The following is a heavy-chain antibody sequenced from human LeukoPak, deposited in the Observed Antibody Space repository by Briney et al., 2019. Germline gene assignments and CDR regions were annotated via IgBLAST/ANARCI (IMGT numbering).Heavy chain of an antibody. CDR3: ARAGSGYTSPSDY. J-gene: IGHJ4*02. CDR1: GFTFSSYS. D-gene: IGHD6-13*01. V-gene: IGHV3-21*01. Sequence: GGSLRLSCAASGFTFSSYSMNWVRQAPGKGLEWVSSISSSSSYIYYADSVKGRFTISRDNAKHSVYLQMNRLRAEDTAVYYCARAGSGYTSPSDYWGQGTLVTVSS. CDR2: ISSSSSYI.